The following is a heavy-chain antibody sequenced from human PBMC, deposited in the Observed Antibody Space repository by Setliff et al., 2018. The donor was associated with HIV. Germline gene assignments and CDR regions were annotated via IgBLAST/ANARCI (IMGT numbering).Heavy chain of an antibody. D-gene: IGHD6-19*01. Sequence: KPSETLSLTCAVYGGSFSGYYWSWIRQPPGKGLEWIGEVTHSGRTNCNPSLESRVTTSVDTSNKQFSLRLTSVTAADTAVYYCARGVRDNSGWSSYYFDYWGQGTLVTVSS. CDR1: GGSFSGYY. CDR3: ARGVRDNSGWSSYYFDY. CDR2: VTHSGRT. V-gene: IGHV4-34*01. J-gene: IGHJ4*02.